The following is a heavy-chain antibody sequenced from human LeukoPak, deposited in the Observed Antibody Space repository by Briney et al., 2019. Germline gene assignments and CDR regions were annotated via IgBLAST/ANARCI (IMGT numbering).Heavy chain of an antibody. J-gene: IGHJ4*02. Sequence: QSGGSLRLSCAASGFTLSSYAMNWVRQAPGKGLEWVSGISGSGSAYYADSVKGRFSISRDKSKNTVYLQMDSLRAEDTAVYYCAKRGAEVGASVAPGDYWGQGTLLTVSS. CDR2: ISGSGSA. D-gene: IGHD1-26*01. CDR1: GFTLSSYA. CDR3: AKRGAEVGASVAPGDY. V-gene: IGHV3-23*01.